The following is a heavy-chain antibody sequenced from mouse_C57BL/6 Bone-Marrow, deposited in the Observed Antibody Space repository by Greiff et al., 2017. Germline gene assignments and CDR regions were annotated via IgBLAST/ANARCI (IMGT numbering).Heavy chain of an antibody. V-gene: IGHV8-12*01. Sequence: QVTLKVSGPGILQSSQTLSLTCSFSGFSLSTSGMGVSWIRQPSGKGLEWLAHIYWDDDKRYNPSLKSRLTISKDTSRNQVFLKITSVDTADTATYYCARRPFYYGSSYPYWYFDVWGTGTTVTVSS. CDR1: GFSLSTSGMG. D-gene: IGHD1-1*01. CDR3: ARRPFYYGSSYPYWYFDV. CDR2: IYWDDDK. J-gene: IGHJ1*03.